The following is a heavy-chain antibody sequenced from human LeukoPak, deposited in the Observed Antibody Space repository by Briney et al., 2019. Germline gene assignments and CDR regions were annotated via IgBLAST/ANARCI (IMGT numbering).Heavy chain of an antibody. J-gene: IGHJ4*02. CDR3: ARARGYSYGYSDY. CDR2: ISSSSSIM. Sequence: GGSLRLSCAASGFTFRSYSMNWVRQAPGKGLEWVSYISSSSSIMDYADSVKGRFTISRDNAKNSLYLQMNSLRAEDTAVYYCARARGYSYGYSDYWGQGTLVTVSS. CDR1: GFTFRSYS. D-gene: IGHD5-18*01. V-gene: IGHV3-48*01.